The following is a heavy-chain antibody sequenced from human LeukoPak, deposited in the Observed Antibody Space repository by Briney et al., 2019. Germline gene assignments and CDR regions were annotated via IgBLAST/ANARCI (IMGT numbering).Heavy chain of an antibody. CDR1: GGSISGSSYY. Sequence: SETLSLTCTVSGGSISGSSYYWAWIRQPPGKGLEWLGSGFYSGSAYYNPSLKSRVPISVDTSKNQFSLNLSSVTAADTAVYYCARLRGAMTPVTSDFDYWGQGTLVTVSS. CDR2: GFYSGSA. CDR3: ARLRGAMTPVTSDFDY. V-gene: IGHV4-39*01. D-gene: IGHD4-17*01. J-gene: IGHJ4*02.